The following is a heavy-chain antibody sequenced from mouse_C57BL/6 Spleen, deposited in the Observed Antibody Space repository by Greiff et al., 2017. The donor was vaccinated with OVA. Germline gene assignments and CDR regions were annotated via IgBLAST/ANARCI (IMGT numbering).Heavy chain of an antibody. V-gene: IGHV1-69*01. CDR1: GYTFTRYW. CDR3: ARFSNYEGFAY. J-gene: IGHJ3*01. CDR2: IDPSDSYT. Sequence: VPLQQPGAELVMPGASVKLSCKASGYTFTRYWMHWVEPRPGQGLEWIGEIDPSDSYTNYNQNFKGKSTLTVDKSSSTAYMQLSSLTSEDSAVYYCARFSNYEGFAYWGQGTLVTVSA. D-gene: IGHD2-5*01.